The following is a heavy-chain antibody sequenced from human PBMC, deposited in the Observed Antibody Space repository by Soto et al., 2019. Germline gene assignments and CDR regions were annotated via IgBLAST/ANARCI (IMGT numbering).Heavy chain of an antibody. CDR3: ARAGDSALTGTFDV. D-gene: IGHD4-17*01. Sequence: SEPLSLTCAVSGGSITSNNWWSWVRQPPGKGLEWIGEIYHSETTNYNPSLKSRVIVSVDKSKNQFSLNLYSVTAADTALYYCARAGDSALTGTFDVWGRGTMVTVSS. CDR2: IYHSETT. CDR1: GGSITSNNW. V-gene: IGHV4-4*02. J-gene: IGHJ3*01.